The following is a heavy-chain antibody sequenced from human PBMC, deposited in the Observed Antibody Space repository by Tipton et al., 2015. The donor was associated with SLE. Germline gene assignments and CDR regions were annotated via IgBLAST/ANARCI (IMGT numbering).Heavy chain of an antibody. CDR2: IYTSGST. Sequence: TLSLTCTVSGGSFTSGTYYWSWIRQPAGKGLEWIGRIYTSGSTNYNPSLKSRVTISVDTSKNQFSLKLSSVTAADTAVYYCARSSAFDIWGQGTMVTVSS. CDR3: ARSSAFDI. V-gene: IGHV4-61*02. CDR1: GGSFTSGTYY. D-gene: IGHD6-13*01. J-gene: IGHJ3*02.